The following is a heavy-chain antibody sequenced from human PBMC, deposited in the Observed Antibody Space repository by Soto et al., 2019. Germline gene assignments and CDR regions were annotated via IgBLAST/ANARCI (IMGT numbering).Heavy chain of an antibody. Sequence: QVQLVESGGGVVQPGRSLRLSCAASGFTFSTYGIHWVRQAPGKGLEWVAVISFDGSNKYYADSVKGRFTISRDNSKNTLYLQMNSLRTEDTAVYYCAKDWAPSSAAYCVDYWGQGNLVTVSS. D-gene: IGHD6-19*01. V-gene: IGHV3-30*18. CDR1: GFTFSTYG. J-gene: IGHJ4*02. CDR3: AKDWAPSSAAYCVDY. CDR2: ISFDGSNK.